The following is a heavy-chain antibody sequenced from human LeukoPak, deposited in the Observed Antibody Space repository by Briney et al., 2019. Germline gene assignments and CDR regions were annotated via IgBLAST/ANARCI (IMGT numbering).Heavy chain of an antibody. CDR1: GGSFIGYY. J-gene: IGHJ6*02. CDR3: ARVGRDWLYDYYYYGMDV. D-gene: IGHD3-9*01. V-gene: IGHV4-34*01. Sequence: SETLSLTCAVYGGSFIGYYWSWIRQPPGKGLEWIGEINHSGSTNYNPSLKSRVTISVDTSKNQFSLKLSSVTAADTAVYYCARVGRDWLYDYYYYGMDVWGQGTTVTVSS. CDR2: INHSGST.